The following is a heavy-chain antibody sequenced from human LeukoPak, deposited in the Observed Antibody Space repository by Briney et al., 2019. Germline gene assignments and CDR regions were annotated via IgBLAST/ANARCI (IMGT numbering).Heavy chain of an antibody. Sequence: PGGSLRLSCATSGFTLRYYQMNWVRQAPGKGLEWVSYINVVNGAIYYADSVKGRFTISGDIATNSVYLQMNSLRAEDTALYYCVRDGNRGYDMDVWGQGAAVTVSS. CDR3: VRDGNRGYDMDV. J-gene: IGHJ6*02. CDR2: INVVNGAI. V-gene: IGHV3-48*01. D-gene: IGHD3-10*01. CDR1: GFTLRYYQ.